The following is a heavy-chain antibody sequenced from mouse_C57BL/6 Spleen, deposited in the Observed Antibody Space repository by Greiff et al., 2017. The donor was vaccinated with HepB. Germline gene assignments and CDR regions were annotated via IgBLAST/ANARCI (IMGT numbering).Heavy chain of an antibody. CDR3: ARQNTGAMDY. Sequence: EVHLVESGGDLVKPGGSLKLSCAASGFTFSSYGMSWVRQTPDKRLEWVATISSGGSYTYYPDSVKGRFTISRDNAKNTLYLQMSSLKSEDTAMYYCARQNTGAMDYWGQGTSVTVSS. CDR2: ISSGGSYT. V-gene: IGHV5-6*01. CDR1: GFTFSSYG. J-gene: IGHJ4*01.